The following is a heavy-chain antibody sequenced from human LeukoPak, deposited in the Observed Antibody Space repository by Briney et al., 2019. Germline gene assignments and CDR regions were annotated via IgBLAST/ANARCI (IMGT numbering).Heavy chain of an antibody. V-gene: IGHV3-33*06. J-gene: IGHJ4*02. CDR3: AKDRSGAYYDFWSGYIDY. CDR1: GFTFSSYG. D-gene: IGHD3-3*01. CDR2: IWYDGSNK. Sequence: GGSLRLSCAASGFTFSSYGMHWVRQPPGKGLEWVAVIWYDGSNKYYADSVKGRFTISRDNSKNTLYLQMNSLRAEDTAVYYCAKDRSGAYYDFWSGYIDYWGQGTLVTVSS.